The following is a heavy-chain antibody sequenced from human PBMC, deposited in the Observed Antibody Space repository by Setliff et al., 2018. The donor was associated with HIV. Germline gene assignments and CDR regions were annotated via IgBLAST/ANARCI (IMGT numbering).Heavy chain of an antibody. D-gene: IGHD2-15*01. CDR3: ARDRFCSRGSCNEPNWFDP. Sequence: ASVKVSCKASGYTFINYHITWVRQAPGQGLEWVGSISASGVNTNYTQGRVTMTTDTSTSTAYMELRSLRSDDSAVYYCARDRFCSRGSCNEPNWFDPWGQGTLVTVSS. CDR1: GYTFINYH. CDR2: ISASGVNT. V-gene: IGHV1-18*01. J-gene: IGHJ5*02.